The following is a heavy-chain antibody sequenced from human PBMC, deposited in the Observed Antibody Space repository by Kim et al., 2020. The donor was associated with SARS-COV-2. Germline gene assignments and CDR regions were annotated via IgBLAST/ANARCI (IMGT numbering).Heavy chain of an antibody. CDR2: SYT. J-gene: IGHJ4*02. V-gene: IGHV3-11*05. D-gene: IGHD5-12*01. Sequence: SYTNYTDSVKGRFTISRDNAKNSLYLKMNSLRAEDTAVYYCARVSVASDYWGQGTLVTVSS. CDR3: ARVSVASDY.